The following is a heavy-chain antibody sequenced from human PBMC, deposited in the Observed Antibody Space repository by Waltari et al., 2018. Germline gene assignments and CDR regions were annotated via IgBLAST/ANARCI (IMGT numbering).Heavy chain of an antibody. V-gene: IGHV3-21*01. D-gene: IGHD3-3*01. CDR3: ASLGATIFGVVGLN. CDR2: ISSSSSYI. CDR1: GSTFVSFS. Sequence: EVQLVESGGGMVTPGGSLRLSCASSGSTFVSFSINWVRLPPGKGLEWVSSISSSSSYIYYADSVKGRFTISRDNAKNSLYLQMNSLRAEDTAVYYCASLGATIFGVVGLNWGQGTLVTVSS. J-gene: IGHJ4*02.